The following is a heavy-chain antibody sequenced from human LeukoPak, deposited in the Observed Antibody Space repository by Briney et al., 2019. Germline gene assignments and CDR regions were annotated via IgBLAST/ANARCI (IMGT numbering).Heavy chain of an antibody. J-gene: IGHJ4*02. CDR3: ARGNSGSYPLNY. V-gene: IGHV4-59*01. Sequence: SETLSLTCTVSGGSISSYYWSWIRQPPGKGLEWIGYIYYSGRTNYNPSLKSRVTISVDTSKNQFSLKLSSVTAADTAVYYCARGNSGSYPLNYWGQGTLVTVSS. CDR2: IYYSGRT. CDR1: GGSISSYY. D-gene: IGHD1-26*01.